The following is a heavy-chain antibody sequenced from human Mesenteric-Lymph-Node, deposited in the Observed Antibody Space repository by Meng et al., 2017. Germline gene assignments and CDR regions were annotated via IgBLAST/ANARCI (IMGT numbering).Heavy chain of an antibody. J-gene: IGHJ4*02. CDR1: GFTFSDYY. V-gene: IGHV3-33*08. Sequence: GESLKISCAASGFTFSDYYMSWIRQAPGKGLEWVAVIWYDGSNKYYADSVKGRFTISRDNSKNTLYLQMNSLRAEDTAVYYCARVPSCGGDCYSPYFDYWGQGTLVTVSS. CDR3: ARVPSCGGDCYSPYFDY. D-gene: IGHD2-21*02. CDR2: IWYDGSNK.